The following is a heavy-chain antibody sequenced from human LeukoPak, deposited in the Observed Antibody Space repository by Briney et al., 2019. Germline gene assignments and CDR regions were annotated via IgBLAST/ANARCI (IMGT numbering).Heavy chain of an antibody. CDR3: ASGGSYSWHS. D-gene: IGHD4-23*01. CDR1: GDSISNSNW. V-gene: IGHV4-4*02. J-gene: IGHJ4*02. CDR2: IFHGGSS. Sequence: SETLSLTCAVSGDSISNSNWWTWVRQPPGNGLEWIGGIFHGGSSNYNPSLKSRVTISVDESKNQFSLRLSSVTAADTAVYYCASGGSYSWHSWGQGTLVTVSS.